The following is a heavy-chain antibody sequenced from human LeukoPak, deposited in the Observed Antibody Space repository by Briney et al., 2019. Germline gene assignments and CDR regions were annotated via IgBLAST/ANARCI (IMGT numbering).Heavy chain of an antibody. CDR3: ARDIITMVRGVMKPFDY. CDR1: GYTFTGNH. J-gene: IGHJ4*02. Sequence: ASVKVSCKASGYTFTGNHMHWVRQAPGQGLEWMGRINPNSGGTNYAQKFQGRVTMTRDTSISTAYMELSRLRSDDTAVYYCARDIITMVRGVMKPFDYWGQGTLVTVSS. V-gene: IGHV1-2*06. D-gene: IGHD3-10*01. CDR2: INPNSGGT.